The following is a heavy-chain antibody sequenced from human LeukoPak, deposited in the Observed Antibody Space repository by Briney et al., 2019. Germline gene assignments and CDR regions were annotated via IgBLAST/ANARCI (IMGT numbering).Heavy chain of an antibody. CDR1: GFSVSSSY. CDR2: IYSDYSGGST. J-gene: IGHJ5*02. D-gene: IGHD3-22*01. CDR3: ARDPYYYDTSAFGP. V-gene: IGHV3-53*01. Sequence: GGSLRLSCAASGFSVSSSYMTWVRQAPGKGLEWVSIIYSDYSGGSTYYADSVKGRFTISRDNAKNTLYLQMNSLRAEDTAVYYCARDPYYYDTSAFGPWGQGTLVTVSS.